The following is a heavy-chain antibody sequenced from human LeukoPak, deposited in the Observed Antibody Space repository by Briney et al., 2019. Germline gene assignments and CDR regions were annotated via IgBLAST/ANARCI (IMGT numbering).Heavy chain of an antibody. CDR3: ARPRSSSGWDGDFDS. J-gene: IGHJ4*02. CDR1: GGSISNNY. CDR2: IHTSGST. Sequence: SETLSPTCTVSGGSISNNYWSWIRQPAGKGLEWIGRIHTSGSTNYNPSLKSRVTMSVDTSKNHFSLKLSSVTAADTAVYYCARPRSSSGWDGDFDSWGQGTLVTVSS. V-gene: IGHV4-4*07. D-gene: IGHD6-19*01.